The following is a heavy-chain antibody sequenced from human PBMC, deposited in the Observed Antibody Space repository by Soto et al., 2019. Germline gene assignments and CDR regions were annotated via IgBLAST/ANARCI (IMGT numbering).Heavy chain of an antibody. CDR1: GFTFNNYA. Sequence: EVQLLESGGGLVQPGGSLRLSCAASGFTFNNYAMTWVRQAPGKGLEWVSGISGSGDITYNTDSVKGRFAISRDTSKNVVYLQMRSLRAEDTAVYYCAKVPQWVLRYHDWFFDYWGQGTLVTVSS. J-gene: IGHJ4*02. V-gene: IGHV3-23*01. CDR3: AKVPQWVLRYHDWFFDY. D-gene: IGHD3-9*01. CDR2: ISGSGDIT.